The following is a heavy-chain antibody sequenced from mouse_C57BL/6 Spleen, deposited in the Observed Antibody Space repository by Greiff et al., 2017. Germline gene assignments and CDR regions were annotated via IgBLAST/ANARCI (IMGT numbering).Heavy chain of an antibody. J-gene: IGHJ4*01. CDR3: AIDYSNYDDAIDY. CDR2: IDPSNGGT. Sequence: VQLQQPGAELVKPGASVKLSCKASGYTFTSYWMHWVKQRPGRGLEWIGRIDPSNGGTNYNQKFKSKATLTVDKPSSTAYMQLSSLTSEDSAVYYWAIDYSNYDDAIDYWGQGTSVTVSS. D-gene: IGHD2-5*01. V-gene: IGHV1-72*01. CDR1: GYTFTSYW.